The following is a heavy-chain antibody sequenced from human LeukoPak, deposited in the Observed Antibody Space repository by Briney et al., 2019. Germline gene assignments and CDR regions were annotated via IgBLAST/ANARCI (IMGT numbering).Heavy chain of an antibody. CDR3: ATIASVTFDF. Sequence: GGPVRVSCAASGFTFTSYWMAWVRQAPGKGLEWVANIKPDGSEKYYLDSVKGRFTISRANAKNSVYLQMNSLRAEDTAVYYCATIASVTFDFWGQGTLVTLSS. D-gene: IGHD2-21*02. V-gene: IGHV3-7*02. CDR2: IKPDGSEK. J-gene: IGHJ5*01. CDR1: GFTFTSYW.